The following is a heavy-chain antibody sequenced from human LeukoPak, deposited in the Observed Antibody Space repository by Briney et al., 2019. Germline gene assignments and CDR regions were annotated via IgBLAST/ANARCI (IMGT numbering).Heavy chain of an antibody. J-gene: IGHJ4*02. V-gene: IGHV4-38-2*02. D-gene: IGHD5-12*01. CDR2: IYHSGST. CDR3: ARHAESGSDRFDY. CDR1: GYSISSGYY. Sequence: SETLSLTCTVSGYSISSGYYWGWIRQPPGKGLEWIGSIYHSGSTYYNPSLKSRVTISVDTSKNQFSLKLSSVTAADTAVYYCARHAESGSDRFDYWGQGTLVTVSS.